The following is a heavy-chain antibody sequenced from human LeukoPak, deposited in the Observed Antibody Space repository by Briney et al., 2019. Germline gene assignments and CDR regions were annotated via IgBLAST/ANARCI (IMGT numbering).Heavy chain of an antibody. V-gene: IGHV4-34*01. CDR3: ARGGGYSSGLYKYYFDY. Sequence: NPSETLSLTCAVYGGSFSGYYWSWIRQPPGKGLEWIGEINHSGSTNYNPSLKSRVTISVDTSKNQFSLKLSSVTAADTAVYYCARGGGYSSGLYKYYFDYWGQGTLVTVSS. J-gene: IGHJ4*02. CDR2: INHSGST. D-gene: IGHD6-19*01. CDR1: GGSFSGYY.